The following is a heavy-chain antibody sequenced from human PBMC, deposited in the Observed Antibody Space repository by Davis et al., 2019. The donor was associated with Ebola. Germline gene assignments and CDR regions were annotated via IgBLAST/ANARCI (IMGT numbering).Heavy chain of an antibody. D-gene: IGHD3-3*01. CDR3: AKPYDFWSGYYTFFDY. CDR2: ISSSSSYI. V-gene: IGHV3-21*04. Sequence: PGGSLRLSCAASGFTFSTYSMNWVRQAPGKGLEWVSSISSSSSYIYYADSVKGRFTISRDNAKNSLYLQMNSLRAEDTAVYYCAKPYDFWSGYYTFFDYWGQGTLVTVSS. CDR1: GFTFSTYS. J-gene: IGHJ4*02.